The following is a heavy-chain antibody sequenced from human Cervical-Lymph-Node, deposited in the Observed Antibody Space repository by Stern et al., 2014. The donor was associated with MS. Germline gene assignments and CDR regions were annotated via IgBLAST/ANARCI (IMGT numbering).Heavy chain of an antibody. CDR2: ISYDGYNK. CDR1: GFTFNMYA. Sequence: QVQLVQSGGGVVQPGRSLTLSCAASGFTFNMYALHWVRQAPGKGLEWVAIISYDGYNKYYANSVKGRFTIARDNSKKTLSLQMNSLKTEDSAVYFCAKGRRPSNYNYHALDVWGQGTTVIVSS. J-gene: IGHJ6*02. CDR3: AKGRRPSNYNYHALDV. V-gene: IGHV3-30*18.